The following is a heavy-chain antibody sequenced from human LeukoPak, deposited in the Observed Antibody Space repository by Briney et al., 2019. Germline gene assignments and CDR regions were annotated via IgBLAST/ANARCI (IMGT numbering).Heavy chain of an antibody. Sequence: GESLKISCKGSGYSFTSYWIGWVCQMPGKGLEWMGIIYPGDSNTRYSPSFQGQVTISADKSISTAYLQWSSLKASDTAMYYCARRPSGSGLGFDPWGQGTLVTVSS. V-gene: IGHV5-51*01. CDR2: IYPGDSNT. CDR3: ARRPSGSGLGFDP. CDR1: GYSFTSYW. J-gene: IGHJ5*02. D-gene: IGHD3-10*01.